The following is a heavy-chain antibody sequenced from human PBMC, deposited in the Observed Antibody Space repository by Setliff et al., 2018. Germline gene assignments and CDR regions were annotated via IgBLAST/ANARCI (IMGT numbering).Heavy chain of an antibody. CDR3: ARGPRYSGSYYVNY. Sequence: PSETLSLTCAVYGGSFSGYYWTWIRQPPGKGLEWTGEINHSGSSNYNPSLKSRVTISVDTSKNQFSLNLSSVTAADTAVYYCARGPRYSGSYYVNYWGQGTLVTVSS. J-gene: IGHJ4*02. V-gene: IGHV4-34*01. CDR2: INHSGSS. CDR1: GGSFSGYY. D-gene: IGHD1-26*01.